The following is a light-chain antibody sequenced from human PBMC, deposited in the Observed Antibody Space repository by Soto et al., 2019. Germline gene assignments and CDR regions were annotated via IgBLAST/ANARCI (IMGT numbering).Light chain of an antibody. CDR2: AAS. Sequence: DIQTTQSPSSSSASVGDRLTITCRASQSISSYLNWYQQKPGKAPKLLIYAASTLQSGVPSRFSGSGSGAEFTLTISSLQPEDFATYYCQQSYTTSWTFGQGTKVDIK. V-gene: IGKV1-39*01. J-gene: IGKJ1*01. CDR1: QSISSY. CDR3: QQSYTTSWT.